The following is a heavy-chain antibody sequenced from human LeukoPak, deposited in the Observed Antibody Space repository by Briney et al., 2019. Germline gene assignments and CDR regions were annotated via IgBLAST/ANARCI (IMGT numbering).Heavy chain of an antibody. D-gene: IGHD6-19*01. J-gene: IGHJ4*02. Sequence: PGGSLRLSCAASGFTFSTYWMSWVRQAPGKGLEWVANIKQDGLEKYYVASVKGRFTISRDNAKNSMYLEMTSLRAEDTAVYYCARDGGGGSAWYRWNAADHWGQGTLVTVSS. CDR3: ARDGGGGSAWYRWNAADH. CDR1: GFTFSTYW. V-gene: IGHV3-7*01. CDR2: IKQDGLEK.